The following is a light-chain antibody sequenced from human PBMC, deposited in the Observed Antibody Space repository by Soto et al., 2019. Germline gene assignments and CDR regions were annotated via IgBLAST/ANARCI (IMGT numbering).Light chain of an antibody. J-gene: IGKJ4*01. CDR1: QSVGSS. Sequence: EIVLTQSPATLSFSPGERVTLSCRASQSVGSSLAWYQQKPGQAPRLLIYDASNRATGIPARFSGSGSGTDFTLTISSLEPEDFALYYCQQRNSCPLTFGGGTKVEIK. CDR3: QQRNSCPLT. V-gene: IGKV3-11*01. CDR2: DAS.